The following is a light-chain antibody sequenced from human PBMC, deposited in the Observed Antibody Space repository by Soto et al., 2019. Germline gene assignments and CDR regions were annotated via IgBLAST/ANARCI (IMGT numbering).Light chain of an antibody. CDR1: QSVSSN. CDR2: DAS. V-gene: IGKV3D-15*01. Sequence: EIVMAQSPATLSVSPGERATLSCRASQSVSSNLAWYQQKPGQAPRLLIYDASNRATGIPARFSGSGSGTDFTLTITGLEPEDFTVYYCQQFHISRTFGQGTKVDIK. J-gene: IGKJ1*01. CDR3: QQFHISRT.